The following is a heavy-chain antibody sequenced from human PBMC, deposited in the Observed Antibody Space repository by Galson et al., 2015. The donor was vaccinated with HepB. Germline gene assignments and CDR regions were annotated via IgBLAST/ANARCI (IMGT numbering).Heavy chain of an antibody. CDR3: ARGTRNVFDI. V-gene: IGHV6-1*01. J-gene: IGHJ3*02. D-gene: IGHD1-14*01. CDR2: TYYRSKWYY. CDR1: EDSVSDNGAAA. Sequence: CAISEDSVSDNGAAAWNWFRQSPSRGLEWLGRTYYRSKWYYDYAVSVKSRITINPDTSSNQFSLQVTSVTPEDTAVYFCARGTRNVFDIWGLGTMVTVSS.